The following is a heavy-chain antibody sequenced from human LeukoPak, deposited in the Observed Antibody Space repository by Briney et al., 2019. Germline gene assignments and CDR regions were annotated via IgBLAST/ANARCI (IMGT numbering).Heavy chain of an antibody. CDR2: IYHSGST. CDR1: GGSISSSNW. V-gene: IGHV4-4*02. D-gene: IGHD6-13*01. Sequence: SETLSLTCAVSGGSISSSNWWSWVRQPPGKGLEWIGEIYHSGSTNYNPSLKSRVTISVDTSKNQFSLKLSSVTAADTAVYYCARVAIAAAFDYWGQGTLVTVSS. CDR3: ARVAIAAAFDY. J-gene: IGHJ4*02.